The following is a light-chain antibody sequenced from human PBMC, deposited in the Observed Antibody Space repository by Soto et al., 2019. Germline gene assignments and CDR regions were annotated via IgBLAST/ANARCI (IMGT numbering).Light chain of an antibody. CDR3: QQYNNWPRT. Sequence: EIVITQSPATLSGSPGERATLSCRASQSISSNLAWYQQKPGQAPRLLIYGASTRATGIPARFSGSGSGTEFTLTINSLQSEDFAVYYCQQYNNWPRTFGQGTKVDIK. CDR2: GAS. CDR1: QSISSN. V-gene: IGKV3-15*01. J-gene: IGKJ1*01.